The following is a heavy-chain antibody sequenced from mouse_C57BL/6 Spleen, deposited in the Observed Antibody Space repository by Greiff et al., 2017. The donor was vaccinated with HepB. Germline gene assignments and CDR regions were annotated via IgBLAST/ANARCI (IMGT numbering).Heavy chain of an antibody. V-gene: IGHV1-9*01. CDR1: GYTFTGYW. J-gene: IGHJ1*03. Sequence: VQWVESGAELMKPGASVKLSCKATGYTFTGYWIEWVKQRPGHGLEWIGEILPGSGSTNYNEKFKGKATFTADTSSNTAYMQLSSLTTEDSAIYYCARSITTVVATDWYFDVWGTGTTVTVSS. D-gene: IGHD1-1*01. CDR2: ILPGSGST. CDR3: ARSITTVVATDWYFDV.